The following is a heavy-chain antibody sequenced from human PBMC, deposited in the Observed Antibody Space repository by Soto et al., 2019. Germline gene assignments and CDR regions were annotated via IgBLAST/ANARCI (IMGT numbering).Heavy chain of an antibody. V-gene: IGHV3-23*01. D-gene: IGHD6-19*01. CDR1: GFPFSSYA. CDR3: AKEVAVAGDLDY. J-gene: IGHJ4*01. CDR2: ISASGYST. Sequence: GGSLRLSCAASGFPFSSYAMSWVRQSPGKGLEWVSGISASGYSTFYADSVKGRFTISRDNFKKTLYLQLSSLRAEDTAVYYCAKEVAVAGDLDYWGHGTLVTVSS.